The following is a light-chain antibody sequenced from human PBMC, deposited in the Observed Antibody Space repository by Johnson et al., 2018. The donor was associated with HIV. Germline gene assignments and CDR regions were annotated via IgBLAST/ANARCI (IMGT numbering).Light chain of an antibody. V-gene: IGLV1-51*01. CDR3: GTWDSSLTTSYV. CDR2: DNN. J-gene: IGLJ1*01. CDR1: SSNIGNNY. Sequence: QSVLTQPPSVSAAPGQKVTISCSGSSSNIGNNYVSWYKQLPGTAPKLLIYDNNKRPSGIPDRFSGSKSGTSATLGITGLQTGDEADYYCGTWDSSLTTSYVFGTGTKVIVV.